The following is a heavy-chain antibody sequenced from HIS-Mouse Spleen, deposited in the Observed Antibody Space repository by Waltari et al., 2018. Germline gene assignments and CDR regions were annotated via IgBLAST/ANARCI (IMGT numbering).Heavy chain of an antibody. CDR2: IKQDGSEK. Sequence: EVQLVESGGGLVQPGGSLGLSWGALGFTLSSCGMDWVRRAPGKGVEWVANIKQDGSEKYYVDSVKGRFTISRDNAKNSLYLQMNSLRAEDTAVYYCAREPHYGGNSHFDYWGQGTLVTVSS. V-gene: IGHV3-7*01. CDR1: GFTLSSCG. J-gene: IGHJ4*02. CDR3: AREPHYGGNSHFDY. D-gene: IGHD4-17*01.